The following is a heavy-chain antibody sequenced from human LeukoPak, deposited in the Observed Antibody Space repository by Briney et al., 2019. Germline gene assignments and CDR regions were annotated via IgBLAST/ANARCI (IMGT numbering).Heavy chain of an antibody. CDR2: INTKTGNP. CDR1: GYTFSSCA. CDR3: AIHPSDSSGYFSY. D-gene: IGHD3-22*01. V-gene: IGHV7-4-1*02. J-gene: IGHJ4*02. Sequence: ASVKVSCKASGYTFSSCAINWVRQAPGQGLEYMGWINTKTGNPTYAQGFTGRFVFSLDTSVSTAYLQISSLKAEDTAVYYCAIHPSDSSGYFSYWGQGTLVTVSS.